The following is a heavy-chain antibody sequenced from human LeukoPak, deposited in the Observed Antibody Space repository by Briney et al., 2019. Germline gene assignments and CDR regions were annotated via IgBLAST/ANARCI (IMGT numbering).Heavy chain of an antibody. CDR1: GFTFSSYA. CDR2: ISSSGSTI. V-gene: IGHV3-48*03. Sequence: GGSLRLSCAASGFTFSSYAMSWVRQAPGKGLVWVSYISSSGSTIYYADSVKGRFTISRDNAKNSLYLQMNSLRAEDTAVYYCAELGITMIGGVWGKGTTVTISS. D-gene: IGHD3-10*02. CDR3: AELGITMIGGV. J-gene: IGHJ6*04.